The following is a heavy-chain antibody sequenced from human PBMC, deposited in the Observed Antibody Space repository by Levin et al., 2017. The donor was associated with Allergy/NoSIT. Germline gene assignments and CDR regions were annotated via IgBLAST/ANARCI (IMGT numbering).Heavy chain of an antibody. CDR1: GFSFGDYA. V-gene: IGHV3-23*01. D-gene: IGHD1-1*01. CDR2: ITGGGGTT. J-gene: IGHJ3*01. Sequence: GGSLRLSCAASGFSFGDYAMAWVRQAPGKGLEWVSVITGGGGTTYYRDSIKGRFTVSRDNSTNTLYLVLNSLRAADTAVYYCAKKQGGTSGFSFDVWGQGTMVTVSS. CDR3: AKKQGGTSGFSFDV.